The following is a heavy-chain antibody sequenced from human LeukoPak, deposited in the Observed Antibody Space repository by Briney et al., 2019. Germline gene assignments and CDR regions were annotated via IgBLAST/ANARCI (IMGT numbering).Heavy chain of an antibody. CDR3: ARQWPTRNVITWDNWFDP. Sequence: ASAKVSCKASGYTFTSYGISWVRQAPGQGLEWMGWISAYNGNTNYAQKLHGRVTMTTDTSTSTAYMELRSLRSDDTAVYYCARQWPTRNVITWDNWFDPWGQGTLVTVSS. J-gene: IGHJ5*02. CDR2: ISAYNGNT. CDR1: GYTFTSYG. D-gene: IGHD6-19*01. V-gene: IGHV1-18*01.